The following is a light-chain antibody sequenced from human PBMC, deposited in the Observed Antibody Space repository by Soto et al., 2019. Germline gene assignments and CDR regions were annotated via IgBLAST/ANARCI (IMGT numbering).Light chain of an antibody. V-gene: IGLV2-14*01. CDR1: SSDVGGYNY. J-gene: IGLJ2*01. CDR2: EVT. CDR3: SSYTSSTTLI. Sequence: QSALTQPASVSGSPGQSITISCSGTSSDVGGYNYVSWYQQHPGKAPQLMMYEVTNRPSGISDRFSGSKSGNTASLTISGLQDEDEADYFCSSYTSSTTLIFGGGTKLTV.